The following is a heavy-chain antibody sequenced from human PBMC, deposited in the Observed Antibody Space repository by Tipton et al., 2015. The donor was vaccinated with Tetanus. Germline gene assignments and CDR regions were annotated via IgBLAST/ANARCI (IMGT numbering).Heavy chain of an antibody. Sequence: QLVQSGAEVKKPGASVKVSCKASGYTFTSYGISWVRQAPGQGLEWMGWISAYNANTNYAQKLQGRVTMTTDTSTSTAYMELRSLRSGGTAGYYCARVRGYCSGGSCFGDAFDIWGQGTMVTVSS. CDR2: ISAYNANT. CDR1: GYTFTSYG. D-gene: IGHD2-15*01. J-gene: IGHJ3*02. V-gene: IGHV1-18*04. CDR3: ARVRGYCSGGSCFGDAFDI.